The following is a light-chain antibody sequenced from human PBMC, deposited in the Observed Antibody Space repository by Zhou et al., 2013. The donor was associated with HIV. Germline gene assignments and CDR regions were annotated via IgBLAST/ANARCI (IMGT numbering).Light chain of an antibody. J-gene: IGKJ5*01. CDR1: QDISNI. V-gene: IGKV1-16*01. Sequence: DIQLTQSPSSLSASVGDRVTITCRASQDISNILVWFQQEPGKAPKPLIYAASSLQSGVPSRFSGSGSGTDFTLTISSLQPEDFATYYCQQFNSSFGQGTRLEIK. CDR2: AAS. CDR3: QQFNSS.